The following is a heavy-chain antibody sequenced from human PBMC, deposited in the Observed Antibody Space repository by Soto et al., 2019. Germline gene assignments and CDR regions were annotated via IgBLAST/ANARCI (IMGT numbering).Heavy chain of an antibody. D-gene: IGHD2-21*02. Sequence: QVQLQESGPGLVKPSQTLSLTCTVSGGSISSGDYYWRWIRQPPGKGLEWIGYIYYSGSTYYNPSPKSRVTLSVDTSKNQFSLKLSSVTAADTAVYYCARDPPALAYCGGDCSTDAFDIWGQGTMVPVSS. J-gene: IGHJ3*02. CDR2: IYYSGST. V-gene: IGHV4-30-4*01. CDR3: ARDPPALAYCGGDCSTDAFDI. CDR1: GGSISSGDYY.